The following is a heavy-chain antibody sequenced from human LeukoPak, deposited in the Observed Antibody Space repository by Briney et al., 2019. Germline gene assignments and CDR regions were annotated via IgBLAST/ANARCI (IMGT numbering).Heavy chain of an antibody. CDR3: MIEYLPVSYFDY. Sequence: GGSLRLSCAASGFTFISYWMSWVRQAPGKGLEWVANIKQDGSEQYYVDSVKGRFTISRDNAKNSLFLQMDSLRGEDASVYYWMIEYLPVSYFDYWGQGTLVTVSS. J-gene: IGHJ4*02. V-gene: IGHV3-7*05. CDR2: IKQDGSEQ. D-gene: IGHD2-2*01. CDR1: GFTFISYW.